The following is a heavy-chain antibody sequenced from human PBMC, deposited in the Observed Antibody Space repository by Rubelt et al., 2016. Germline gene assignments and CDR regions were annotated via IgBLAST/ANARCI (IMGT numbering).Heavy chain of an antibody. V-gene: IGHV1-3*01. Sequence: QVQLVQSGAEVKKPGASVKVSCKASGYTFTSYAMHWVRQAPGQRLEWMGWINAGNGNTKYSQKFQGRVTITRDTSASTAYMELGSLRSEDTAVYYCARDQEYYDMLTGYLSGMDVWGQGTTVTVSS. J-gene: IGHJ6*02. CDR1: GYTFTSYA. CDR3: ARDQEYYDMLTGYLSGMDV. CDR2: INAGNGNT. D-gene: IGHD3-9*01.